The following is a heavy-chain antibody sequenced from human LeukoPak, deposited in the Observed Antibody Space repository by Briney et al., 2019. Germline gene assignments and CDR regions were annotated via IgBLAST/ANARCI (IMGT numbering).Heavy chain of an antibody. V-gene: IGHV4-39*01. D-gene: IGHD4-23*01. J-gene: IGHJ4*02. Sequence: KPSETLFLTCTVSGGSISSCSYYWGWIRPPPGKGVEWIGSIYYSGSTYYNPSLKSRVTISVDTSKNQFSLKLSSVTAADTAVYYCARGSPTFVVTLWGQGTLVTVSS. CDR1: GGSISSCSYY. CDR3: ARGSPTFVVTL. CDR2: IYYSGST.